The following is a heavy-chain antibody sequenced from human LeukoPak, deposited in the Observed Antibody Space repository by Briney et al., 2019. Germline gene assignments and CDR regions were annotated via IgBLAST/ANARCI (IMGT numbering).Heavy chain of an antibody. CDR2: INRDGRRT. Sequence: GGSLRLSCAASGFTFNNYWMHWVRQAPGKGLVWVSRINRDGRRTTYADSVKGRFTISRDNAKNTLYLQMNSLRAEDTAVYYCVREGGYSSGPDYWGQGTLVTVSS. CDR1: GFTFNNYW. J-gene: IGHJ4*02. V-gene: IGHV3-74*01. CDR3: VREGGYSSGPDY. D-gene: IGHD6-19*01.